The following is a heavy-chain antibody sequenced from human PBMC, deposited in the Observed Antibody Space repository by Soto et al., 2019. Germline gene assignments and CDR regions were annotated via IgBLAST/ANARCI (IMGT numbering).Heavy chain of an antibody. J-gene: IGHJ6*02. D-gene: IGHD2-8*01. CDR1: GFTFRDYW. CDR3: ASNRVLLMVYGTQDYYGMDV. Sequence: PGGSLRLSCAASGFTFRDYWMSWVRQAPGKGLEWVATIKQDGSEKYYVDSVEGRFTISRDNAKNSLYLQMNSLRAEDSALYYCASNRVLLMVYGTQDYYGMDVWGQGTTVTVSS. V-gene: IGHV3-7*01. CDR2: IKQDGSEK.